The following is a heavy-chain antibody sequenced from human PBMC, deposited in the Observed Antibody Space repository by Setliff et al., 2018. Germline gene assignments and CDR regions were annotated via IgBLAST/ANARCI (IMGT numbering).Heavy chain of an antibody. Sequence: SETLSLTCTVSGGSISSYYWSWIRQPPGKGLEWIGYIYYSGSTNYNPSLNSRVAISVDTSENQFSLRLNSVTAADTAVYYCARVIVGATTTDYWGQGTLVTVSS. CDR2: IYYSGST. CDR1: GGSISSYY. D-gene: IGHD1-26*01. V-gene: IGHV4-59*01. CDR3: ARVIVGATTTDY. J-gene: IGHJ4*02.